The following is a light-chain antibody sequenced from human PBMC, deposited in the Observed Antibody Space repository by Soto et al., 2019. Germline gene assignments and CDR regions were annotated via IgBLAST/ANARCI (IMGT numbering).Light chain of an antibody. CDR2: DGS. CDR1: QSVSNIY. V-gene: IGKV3D-20*02. CDR3: QQRSNWPPIT. Sequence: LVLTQSPGTLSLSPGETANISCRASQSVSNIYLGWYQQKPCQAPRLLIFDGSSRATGIPDRFSGSGSGTDFTPTISRLEPQDFAVYYCQQRSNWPPITFGQGTRLEIK. J-gene: IGKJ5*01.